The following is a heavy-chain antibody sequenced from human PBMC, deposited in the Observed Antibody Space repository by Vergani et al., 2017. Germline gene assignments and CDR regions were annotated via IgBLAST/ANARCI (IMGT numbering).Heavy chain of an antibody. D-gene: IGHD3-3*01. V-gene: IGHV1-8*01. CDR3: ARVGRITIFGVAIGRDYYYYYMDV. CDR2: MNPNSGNT. J-gene: IGHJ6*03. Sequence: QVQLVQSGAEVKKPGASVKVSCKASGYTFTSYDINWVRQATGQGLEWMGWMNPNSGNTGYAQKFQGRVTMTRNTSISTAYMELSSLRSEDTAVYYCARVGRITIFGVAIGRDYYYYYMDVWGKGTTVTVSS. CDR1: GYTFTSYD.